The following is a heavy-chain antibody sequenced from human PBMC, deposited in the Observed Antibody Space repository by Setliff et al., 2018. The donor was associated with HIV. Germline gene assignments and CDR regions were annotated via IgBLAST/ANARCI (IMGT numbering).Heavy chain of an antibody. CDR1: GFTFTTYA. V-gene: IGHV1-3*01. Sequence: ASVKVSCKASGFTFTTYAVHSVRQAPGQRPEWMGWINAANGKTRYPQRFEARVTITMDTGASTAYMELNSLRSEDSAVYYCARGVIRGVISQGGLDYWGPGTLVTVSS. CDR3: ARGVIRGVISQGGLDY. CDR2: INAANGKT. J-gene: IGHJ4*02. D-gene: IGHD3-10*01.